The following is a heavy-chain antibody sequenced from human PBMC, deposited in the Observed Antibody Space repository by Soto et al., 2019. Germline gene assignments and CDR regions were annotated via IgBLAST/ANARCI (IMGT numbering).Heavy chain of an antibody. Sequence: SVKVSCKASGGTFSSYAISWVRQAPGQGLEWMGGIIPIFGTANYAQKFQGRVTITADESTSTAYMELSSLRSEDTAVYYCARLLPFDYDSSGYYYGNYFDYWGQGTLVTVSS. J-gene: IGHJ4*02. CDR2: IIPIFGTA. CDR1: GGTFSSYA. V-gene: IGHV1-69*13. D-gene: IGHD3-22*01. CDR3: ARLLPFDYDSSGYYYGNYFDY.